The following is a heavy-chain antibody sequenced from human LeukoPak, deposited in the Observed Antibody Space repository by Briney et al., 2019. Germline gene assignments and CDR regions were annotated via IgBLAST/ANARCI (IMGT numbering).Heavy chain of an antibody. J-gene: IGHJ5*02. V-gene: IGHV4-34*01. CDR3: ASPSIAARGGSFDP. CDR2: INHSGST. Sequence: SETLSLTCAVYGGSFSGYYWSWIRQPPGKGLEWIGEINHSGSTNYNPSLKSRVTISVDTSKNQFSLKLSSVTAADTAVYYCASPSIAARGGSFDPWGQGTLVTVSS. D-gene: IGHD6-6*01. CDR1: GGSFSGYY.